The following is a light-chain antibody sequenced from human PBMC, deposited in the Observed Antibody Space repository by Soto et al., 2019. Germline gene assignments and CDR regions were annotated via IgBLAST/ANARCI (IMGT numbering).Light chain of an antibody. CDR1: QSISSW. J-gene: IGKJ1*01. V-gene: IGKV1-5*03. CDR3: QHYNTYSWT. CDR2: KAS. Sequence: DIQMTQSPATLSASVGDRVTITCRASQSISSWLAWYQQKPGKAPKLLIYKASSLESGVPSRFSGSGSGTEFTLTISSLQPDDFATYYCQHYNTYSWTFGQRTKVDIK.